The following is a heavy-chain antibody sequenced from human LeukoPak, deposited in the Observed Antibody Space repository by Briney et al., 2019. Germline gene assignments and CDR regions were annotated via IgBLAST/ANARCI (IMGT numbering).Heavy chain of an antibody. V-gene: IGHV3-23*01. CDR1: GFSFSNNA. CDR3: VKRYCSGGTCYSAFDY. J-gene: IGHJ4*01. Sequence: GGSLRLSCAASGFSFSNNAMSWVRQAPGNGLEWFSAIGNSGAGTYYADSLQGRFTISRDNSKNTLYLQMNSLRAEDTAVYYCVKRYCSGGTCYSAFDYWGHGTLVTVSS. CDR2: IGNSGAGT. D-gene: IGHD2-15*01.